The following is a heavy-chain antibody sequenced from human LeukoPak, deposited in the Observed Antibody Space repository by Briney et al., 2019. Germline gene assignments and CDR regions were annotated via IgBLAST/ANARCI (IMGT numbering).Heavy chain of an antibody. D-gene: IGHD2-2*02. CDR2: INPNSGGT. Sequence: ASVKVFCKASGYTFTGYYMHWVRQAPGQGLEWMGWINPNSGGTNYAQKFQGRVTMTRDTSISTAYMELSRLRSDDTAVYYCARNGIVVVPAAILDYYMDVWGKGTTVTVSS. V-gene: IGHV1-2*02. CDR3: ARNGIVVVPAAILDYYMDV. CDR1: GYTFTGYY. J-gene: IGHJ6*03.